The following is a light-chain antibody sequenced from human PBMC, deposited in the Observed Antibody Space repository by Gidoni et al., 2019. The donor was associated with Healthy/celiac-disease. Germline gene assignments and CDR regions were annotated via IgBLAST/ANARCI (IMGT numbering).Light chain of an antibody. J-gene: IGKJ4*01. V-gene: IGKV3-20*01. CDR1: QSVSSSY. CDR2: GAS. Sequence: EIVLTQSPGTLSLSPGERATLSCRASQSVSSSYLAWYQQKPGQAPRLLIYGASSRATGIPDRFSGSGSGTDFTLTISRLEPEDFAVYYCQQYGSSPTFXGGTKVEIK. CDR3: QQYGSSPT.